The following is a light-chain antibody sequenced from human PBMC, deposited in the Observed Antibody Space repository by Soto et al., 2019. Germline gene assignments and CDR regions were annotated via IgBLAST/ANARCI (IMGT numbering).Light chain of an antibody. J-gene: IGLJ3*02. Sequence: QTVVTQEPSFSVSPGGTVTLTCGLSSGSVSTSYYPSWYQQTPGQAPRTLIYSTNTRSSGVPDRFSGSILGNKAALTITGAQADDESDYYCMLYMGSGLKVFGGGTKLTVL. V-gene: IGLV8-61*01. CDR1: SGSVSTSYY. CDR2: STN. CDR3: MLYMGSGLKV.